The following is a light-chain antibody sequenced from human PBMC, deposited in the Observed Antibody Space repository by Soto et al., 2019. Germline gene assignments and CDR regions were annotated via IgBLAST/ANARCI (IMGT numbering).Light chain of an antibody. CDR3: TSFTTSTTVV. Sequence: QSALTQPASVSGSPGQSITISCTGTNNDIGTYNYVSWYQHHPGKAPKLLIYEVSNRPSGVSNRFSGSKSGNTASLTISGLQAEDEADYHCTSFTTSTTVVFGGGTKLTAL. CDR1: NNDIGTYNY. J-gene: IGLJ2*01. CDR2: EVS. V-gene: IGLV2-14*01.